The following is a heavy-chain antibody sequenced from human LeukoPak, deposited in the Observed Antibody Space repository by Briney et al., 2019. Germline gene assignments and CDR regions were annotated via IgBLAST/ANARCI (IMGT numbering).Heavy chain of an antibody. J-gene: IGHJ4*02. D-gene: IGHD1-26*01. CDR2: ISGSGGST. Sequence: GGSLRLSCAASGFTFSTYAMSWVRQAPGKGLEWVSSISGSGGSTYYADSVKGRFTISGDNSMNTLYLQMNSLRAEDTAVYYCAKGVSGSYSPFDYWGQGTLVTVSS. CDR3: AKGVSGSYSPFDY. CDR1: GFTFSTYA. V-gene: IGHV3-23*01.